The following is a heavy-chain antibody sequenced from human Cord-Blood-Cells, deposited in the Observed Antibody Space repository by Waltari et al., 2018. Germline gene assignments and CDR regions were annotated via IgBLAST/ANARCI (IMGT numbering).Heavy chain of an antibody. CDR2: INHSGST. V-gene: IGHV4-34*01. Sequence: QVQLQQWGAGLLKPSETLSLTCAVYGGSFSGYYWSWIRQPPGKGLEWIGEINHSGSTNYNPSLKSRVTISVDTSKNQFSLKLSSVTAADTAVYYCARDPYGSGSYDYWGQGTLVTVSS. J-gene: IGHJ4*02. CDR1: GGSFSGYY. D-gene: IGHD3-10*01. CDR3: ARDPYGSGSYDY.